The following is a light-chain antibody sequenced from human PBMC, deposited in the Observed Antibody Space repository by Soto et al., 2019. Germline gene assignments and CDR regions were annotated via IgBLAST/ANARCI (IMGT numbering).Light chain of an antibody. V-gene: IGKV3-15*01. J-gene: IGKJ1*01. CDR1: QFVSSR. CDR3: QEYLQGPPEM. CDR2: DTS. Sequence: EIVVTQSPATLSGSPGERVTLSCRASQFVSSRLAWYQQRPGQVPRLLIYDTSTRAPGILARFSGSGSGTEFTLTISTLQAEDFVVYCCQEYLQGPPEMFGQGNTGDMK.